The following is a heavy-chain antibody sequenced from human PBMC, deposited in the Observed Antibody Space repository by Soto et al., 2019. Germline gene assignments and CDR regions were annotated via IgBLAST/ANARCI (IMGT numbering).Heavy chain of an antibody. CDR3: ARDRGRAFDY. CDR1: GFTFSTYS. Sequence: GGSLRLSCAASGFTFSTYSMDWVRQAPGKGLEWVSSISSSGTYIYYADSVKGRFTISRDNAKNSLYLQMNSLRAEDTAVFYCARDRGRAFDYWGQGTLVTVSS. J-gene: IGHJ4*02. V-gene: IGHV3-21*01. D-gene: IGHD5-12*01. CDR2: ISSSGTYI.